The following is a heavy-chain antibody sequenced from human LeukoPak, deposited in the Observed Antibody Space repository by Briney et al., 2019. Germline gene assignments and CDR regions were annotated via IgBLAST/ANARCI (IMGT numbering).Heavy chain of an antibody. J-gene: IGHJ4*02. CDR3: SRDLSSTAYWELDY. Sequence: ASVKVSCKASGYIFTDYFIHWVRQAPGQGPEWMGRVNPKNGDTYYAQTFQGRVTVTGATSISIAYMDLTTLRSDDTAIYYCSRDLSSTAYWELDYWGQGTLVTVSS. V-gene: IGHV1-2*06. CDR2: VNPKNGDT. D-gene: IGHD3-10*01. CDR1: GYIFTDYF.